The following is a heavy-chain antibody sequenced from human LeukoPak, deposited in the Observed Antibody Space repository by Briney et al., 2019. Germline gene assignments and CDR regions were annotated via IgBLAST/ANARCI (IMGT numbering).Heavy chain of an antibody. D-gene: IGHD6-6*01. CDR1: GFTFSSYA. J-gene: IGHJ4*02. CDR3: ARGRGNSYQYFDY. Sequence: GGSLRLSCAASGFTFSSYAMNWVRQAPGKGLECVSAISGSGGSTYYADSVKGRFTISRDNSKNTLYLQVNSLRAEDTTVYYCARGRGNSYQYFDYWGQGTLVTVSS. CDR2: ISGSGGST. V-gene: IGHV3-23*01.